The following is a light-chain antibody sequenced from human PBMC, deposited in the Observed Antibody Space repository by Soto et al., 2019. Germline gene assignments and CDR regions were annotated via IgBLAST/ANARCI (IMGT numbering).Light chain of an antibody. CDR1: SSDVGGYNY. J-gene: IGLJ2*01. CDR2: DVS. V-gene: IGLV2-14*01. CDR3: SSYASGNTQV. Sequence: QSALTQPASVSGSPGQSITVSCIGTSSDVGGYNYVSWYQQHPGKAPILMIHDVSDRPSGVSNRFSASKSGNTASLTISGLQAEDEAYYYCSSYASGNTQVFGGGTKLTVL.